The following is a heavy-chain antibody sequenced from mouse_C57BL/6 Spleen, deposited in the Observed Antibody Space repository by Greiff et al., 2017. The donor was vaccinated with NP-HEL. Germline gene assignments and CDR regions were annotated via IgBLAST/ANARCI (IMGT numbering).Heavy chain of an antibody. J-gene: IGHJ1*03. CDR3: ARQKGYYGSSCYWYFDV. Sequence: EVKLVESGGGLVQPGGSLKLSCAASGFTFSDYYMYWVRQTPEKRLEWVAYISNGGGSTYYSDTVKGRFTISRDNAKNTRYLQMSRLKSEDTAMYYCARQKGYYGSSCYWYFDVWGTGTTVTVSS. D-gene: IGHD1-1*01. CDR1: GFTFSDYY. CDR2: ISNGGGST. V-gene: IGHV5-12*01.